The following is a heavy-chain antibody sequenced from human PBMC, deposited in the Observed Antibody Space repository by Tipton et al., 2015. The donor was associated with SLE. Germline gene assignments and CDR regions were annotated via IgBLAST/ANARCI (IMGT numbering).Heavy chain of an antibody. J-gene: IGHJ5*02. CDR3: ARVGYSYASNWFDP. D-gene: IGHD5-18*01. CDR2: IKQDGSEK. Sequence: SLRLSCAASGFTFSSYWMSWVRQAPGKGLEWVANIKQDGSEKYYVDSVKGRFTISRDNAKNSLYLQMNSLRAEDTAVYYCARVGYSYASNWFDPWGQGTLVTVSS. CDR1: GFTFSSYW. V-gene: IGHV3-7*03.